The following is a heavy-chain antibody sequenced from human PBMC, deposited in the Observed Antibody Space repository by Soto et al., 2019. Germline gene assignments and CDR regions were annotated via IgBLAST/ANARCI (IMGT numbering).Heavy chain of an antibody. CDR2: ISGGGGDT. Sequence: GGSLRLSWAASRFTFSAYAMSWVRQAPGKGLEWVSGISGGGGDTSYADSVRGRFTCSRDNSKNTLYLQMNSLRAEDTALYYCAKSLFGGPDIWGQGTMVTVSS. CDR3: AKSLFGGPDI. J-gene: IGHJ3*02. V-gene: IGHV3-23*01. CDR1: RFTFSAYA. D-gene: IGHD2-15*01.